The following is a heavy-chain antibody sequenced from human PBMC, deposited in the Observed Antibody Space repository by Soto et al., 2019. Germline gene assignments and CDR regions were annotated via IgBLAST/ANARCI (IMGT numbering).Heavy chain of an antibody. CDR3: ARDGADCSSTSCYIRYYYYGMDV. D-gene: IGHD2-2*02. J-gene: IGHJ6*02. V-gene: IGHV1-18*01. Sequence: ASVKVSCKASGYTFTSYGISWVRQAPGQGLEWMGWISAYNGNKNYAQKLQGRVTMTTDTSTSTAYVELRGLRSDDTAVNYCARDGADCSSTSCYIRYYYYGMDVWGQGTTVTVSS. CDR1: GYTFTSYG. CDR2: ISAYNGNK.